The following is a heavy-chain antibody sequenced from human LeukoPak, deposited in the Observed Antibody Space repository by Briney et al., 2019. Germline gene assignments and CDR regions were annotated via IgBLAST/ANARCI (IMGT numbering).Heavy chain of an antibody. CDR3: ARDRIVVVVAALHVGFDP. Sequence: GGSLRLSCAASGFTFSSYAMHWVRQAPGKGLEWVAVISYDGSNKYYADSVKGRFTISRDNSKNTLYLQMNSLRAEDTAVYYCARDRIVVVVAALHVGFDPWGQGTPVTVSS. CDR1: GFTFSSYA. D-gene: IGHD2-15*01. V-gene: IGHV3-30*04. J-gene: IGHJ5*02. CDR2: ISYDGSNK.